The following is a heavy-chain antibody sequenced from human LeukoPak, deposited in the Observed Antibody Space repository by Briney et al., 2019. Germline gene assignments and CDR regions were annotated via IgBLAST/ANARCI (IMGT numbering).Heavy chain of an antibody. V-gene: IGHV5-51*01. D-gene: IGHD3-10*01. CDR1: GYSFNTFW. CDR2: IYPSDSET. J-gene: IGHJ4*02. CDR3: ARLIYYGSGRTYFFDS. Sequence: GESLKISCKGSGYSFNTFWLGWVRQTPETGLEWMGNIYPSDSETKYKPSFQGQVTISVDKSINTAYLRLSSLKASDTAMYYCARLIYYGSGRTYFFDSWGQGTLVTVYS.